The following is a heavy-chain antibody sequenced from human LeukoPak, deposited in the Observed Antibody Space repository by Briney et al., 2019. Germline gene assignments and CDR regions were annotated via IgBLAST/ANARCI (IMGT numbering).Heavy chain of an antibody. Sequence: ASVKVSCKASGYTFTGYYMHWVRQAPGQGLEWMGWINPNSGGTNYAQKFQGRVTMTRDTSISTAYMELSRLRSEDTAVYYCARERKARGYSYVYYFDYWGQGTLVTVSS. CDR3: ARERKARGYSYVYYFDY. CDR1: GYTFTGYY. V-gene: IGHV1-2*02. J-gene: IGHJ4*02. D-gene: IGHD5-18*01. CDR2: INPNSGGT.